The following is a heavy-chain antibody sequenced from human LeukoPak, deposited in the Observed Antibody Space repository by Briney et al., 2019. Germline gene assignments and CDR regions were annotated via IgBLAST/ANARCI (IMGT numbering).Heavy chain of an antibody. Sequence: ASVKVSCKASGYTFTGYYMHWVRQAPGQGIEWMGRINPNSGGTNYEQKFQGRVTMTRDTSISTAYMELSRLRSDDTAVYYCARPEGQWELLFFDYWGQGTLVTVSS. J-gene: IGHJ4*02. V-gene: IGHV1-2*06. CDR1: GYTFTGYY. CDR3: ARPEGQWELLFFDY. D-gene: IGHD1-26*01. CDR2: INPNSGGT.